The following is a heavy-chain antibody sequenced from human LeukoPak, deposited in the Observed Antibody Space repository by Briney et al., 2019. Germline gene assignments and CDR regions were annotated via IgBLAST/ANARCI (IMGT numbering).Heavy chain of an antibody. CDR3: ASVLWGSGSYYNEGH. V-gene: IGHV1-2*02. CDR2: INPNSGGT. J-gene: IGHJ4*02. D-gene: IGHD3-10*01. Sequence: ASVKVSCKASGYTFTAYYLHWVRQAPGQGLEWMGWINPNSGGTNYAQKFQGRVTMTRDTSISTAYMELSRLRSDDTAVYYCASVLWGSGSYYNEGHWGQGTLVTVSS. CDR1: GYTFTAYY.